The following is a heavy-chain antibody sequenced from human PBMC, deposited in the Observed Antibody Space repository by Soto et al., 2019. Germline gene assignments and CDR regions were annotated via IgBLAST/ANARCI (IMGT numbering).Heavy chain of an antibody. J-gene: IGHJ4*02. D-gene: IGHD3-3*01. CDR1: GGSFSGYY. CDR2: INHSGST. CDR3: ARGFTIFGVALDY. V-gene: IGHV4-34*01. Sequence: PSETLSLTCAVYGGSFSGYYWSWIRQTPGKGLEWIGEINHSGSTNYNPSLKSRVTISVDTSKNQFSLKLNAVTSSDTAVYYCARGFTIFGVALDYWGQGTLVTVSS.